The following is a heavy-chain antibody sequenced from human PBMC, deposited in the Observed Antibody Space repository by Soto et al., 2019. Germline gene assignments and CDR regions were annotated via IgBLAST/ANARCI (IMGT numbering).Heavy chain of an antibody. CDR2: LYKDGRT. D-gene: IGHD6-19*01. Sequence: GGSLRLSCAASGFIVSDNYMSWVRRAPGKGLEWVSVLYKDGRTYHTDSVKGRFTISRDNPKNTLYLQMNSLRAEDTAVYYCAKGSSGWTFDYWGQGTLVTVSS. CDR3: AKGSSGWTFDY. J-gene: IGHJ4*02. CDR1: GFIVSDNY. V-gene: IGHV3-66*01.